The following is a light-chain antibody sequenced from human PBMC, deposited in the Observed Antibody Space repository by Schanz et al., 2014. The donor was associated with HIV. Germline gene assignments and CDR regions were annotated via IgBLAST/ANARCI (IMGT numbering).Light chain of an antibody. CDR3: AAWDEGLKGLV. J-gene: IGLJ1*01. V-gene: IGLV1-44*01. CDR1: TSNIGSNH. CDR2: ANN. Sequence: QSVLTQPPSASGTPGQRVTISCSGSTSNIGSNHVDWYQQLPGTAPRLLIQANNQRPSGVPDRFSGSKSGTSASLAISGLQSEDEADYYCAAWDEGLKGLVFGTGTKLTVL.